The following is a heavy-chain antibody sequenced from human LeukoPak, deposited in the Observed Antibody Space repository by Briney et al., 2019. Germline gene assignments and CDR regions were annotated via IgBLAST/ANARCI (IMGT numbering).Heavy chain of an antibody. V-gene: IGHV1-2*02. J-gene: IGHJ4*02. CDR2: INPNSGGT. D-gene: IGHD3-3*01. CDR3: ARGSDDFWSGYSPSY. CDR1: GYTFTGYY. Sequence: ASVKVSCKASGYTFTGYYMHWVRQAPGQGLEWMGWINPNSGGTNYAQKFHGGVTMTRDTSISTAYMELSRLRSDDPAVYSCARGSDDFWSGYSPSYWGQGTLVTVSS.